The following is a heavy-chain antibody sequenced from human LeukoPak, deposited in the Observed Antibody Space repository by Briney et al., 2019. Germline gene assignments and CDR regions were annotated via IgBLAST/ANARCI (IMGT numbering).Heavy chain of an antibody. D-gene: IGHD6-19*01. V-gene: IGHV3-30-3*01. CDR1: GFTFSTFA. J-gene: IGHJ4*02. CDR3: AKEGPTAVAGYFDY. CDR2: ISYDGSNK. Sequence: GRSLRLSCAASGFTFSTFAMHWVRQAPGKGLEWVALISYDGSNKYYADSVKGRFTFSRDNSKNTLYLHLNSLRAEDTALYYCAKEGPTAVAGYFDYWGQGTLVTVSS.